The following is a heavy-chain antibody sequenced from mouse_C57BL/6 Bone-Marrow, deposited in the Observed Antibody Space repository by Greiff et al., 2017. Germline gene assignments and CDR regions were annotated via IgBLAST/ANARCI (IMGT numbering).Heavy chain of an antibody. CDR2: ISSGSSTI. CDR1: GFTFSDYG. J-gene: IGHJ4*01. Sequence: EVQGVESGGGLVKPGGSLKLSCAASGFTFSDYGMHWVRQAPEKGLEWVAYISSGSSTIYYADTVKGGFTISRDNAKNTLFLQMTSLRSEDTAMYYCARGYYSNYGGYAMDYWGQGTSVTVSS. CDR3: ARGYYSNYGGYAMDY. V-gene: IGHV5-17*01. D-gene: IGHD2-5*01.